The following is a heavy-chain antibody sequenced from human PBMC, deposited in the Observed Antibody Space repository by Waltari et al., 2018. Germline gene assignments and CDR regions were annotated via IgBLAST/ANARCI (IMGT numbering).Heavy chain of an antibody. CDR2: IYSGGST. Sequence: EVQLVESGGGLVQPGGSLRLSCAASGFTVSSNYMSWVPPAPGKGLEWVSVIYSGGSTYYADSVKGRFTISRDNSKNTLYLQMNSLRAEDTAVYYCASTDGYGYYYGMDVWGQGTTVTVSS. J-gene: IGHJ6*02. CDR3: ASTDGYGYYYGMDV. V-gene: IGHV3-66*02. D-gene: IGHD6-13*01. CDR1: GFTVSSNY.